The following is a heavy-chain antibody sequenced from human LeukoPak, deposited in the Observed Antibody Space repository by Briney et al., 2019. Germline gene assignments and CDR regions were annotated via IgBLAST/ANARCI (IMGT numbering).Heavy chain of an antibody. CDR1: GFTFSSYS. V-gene: IGHV3-21*01. Sequence: GGSLRLSCAASGFTFSSYSMNWVRQAPGKGLEWVSSISSSSSYIYYADSVKGRFTISRDNAKNSLYLQMNSLRAEDTAVYYCAREVYSSGSYDYWGQGTLVTVSS. CDR3: AREVYSSGSYDY. J-gene: IGHJ4*02. CDR2: ISSSSSYI. D-gene: IGHD3-22*01.